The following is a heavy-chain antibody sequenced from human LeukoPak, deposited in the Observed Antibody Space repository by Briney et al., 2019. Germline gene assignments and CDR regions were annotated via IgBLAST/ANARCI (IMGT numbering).Heavy chain of an antibody. V-gene: IGHV4-59*01. CDR2: IYYSGST. CDR1: GVSISSYY. CDR3: ARGIVGATGWFDP. Sequence: SETLSLTCTVSGVSISSYYWSWIRQPPGKGLEWIGYIYYSGSTNYNPSLKSRVTISVDTSKNQFSLKLSSVTAADTAVYYCARGIVGATGWFDPWGQGTLVTVSS. J-gene: IGHJ5*02. D-gene: IGHD1-26*01.